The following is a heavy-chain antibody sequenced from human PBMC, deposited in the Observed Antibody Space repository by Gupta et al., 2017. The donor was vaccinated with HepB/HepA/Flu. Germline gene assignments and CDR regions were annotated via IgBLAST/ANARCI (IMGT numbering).Heavy chain of an antibody. CDR3: ARGVTIFGVVPDAFDI. J-gene: IGHJ3*02. CDR2: IIPSFGTA. CDR1: GGTFSSSA. D-gene: IGHD3-3*01. Sequence: QVQLVPSGAEVKKPGSSVKVPCKASGGTFSSSAISWVRQAPGQGLEWMGGIIPSFGTANYAQKFQGRVTITADKSTSTAYMELSSLRSEDTAVYYCARGVTIFGVVPDAFDIWGQGTMVTVSS. V-gene: IGHV1-69*06.